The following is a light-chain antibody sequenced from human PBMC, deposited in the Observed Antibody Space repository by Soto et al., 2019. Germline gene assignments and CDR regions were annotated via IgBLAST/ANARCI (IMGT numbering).Light chain of an antibody. CDR3: QQYNNWWT. CDR2: GAS. J-gene: IGKJ1*01. V-gene: IGKV3-15*01. Sequence: EILMTQSPATLSVSPGERASLSFRASQSVDSYLAWYQQKPGQAPRLLIYGASTRATGISARFSGSGSGTEFTLTISSLQSEDFGVYYCQQYNNWWTFGQGTKVDIK. CDR1: QSVDSY.